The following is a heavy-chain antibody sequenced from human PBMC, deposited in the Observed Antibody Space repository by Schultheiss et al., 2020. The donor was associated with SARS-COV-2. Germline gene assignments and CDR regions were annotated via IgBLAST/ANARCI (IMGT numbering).Heavy chain of an antibody. CDR3: ARDSVVRGVIMN. CDR1: GGSMNTDNYY. Sequence: SETLSLTCTVFGGSMNTDNYYWAYVRQPPGKGLEWVGSIYHSGRTDYNPSLKSRVTISVDTSKNQFSLKLSSVTAADTAVYYCARDSVVRGVIMNWGQGTLVTVSS. V-gene: IGHV4-39*07. D-gene: IGHD3-10*01. CDR2: IYHSGRT. J-gene: IGHJ4*02.